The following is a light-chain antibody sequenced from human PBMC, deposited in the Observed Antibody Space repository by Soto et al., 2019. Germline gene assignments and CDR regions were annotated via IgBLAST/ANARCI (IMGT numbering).Light chain of an antibody. CDR3: NSYAGSNNWV. Sequence: QSALTQPPSASGSPGQSVTISCTGTSSDVGGYNYVSWYQQHPGKAPKLMIYEVSKRPSGVPDRFSGSKSGNTASLTVSGLQAEDEADYYCNSYAGSNNWVFGGGNKVTVL. CDR2: EVS. J-gene: IGLJ3*02. V-gene: IGLV2-8*01. CDR1: SSDVGGYNY.